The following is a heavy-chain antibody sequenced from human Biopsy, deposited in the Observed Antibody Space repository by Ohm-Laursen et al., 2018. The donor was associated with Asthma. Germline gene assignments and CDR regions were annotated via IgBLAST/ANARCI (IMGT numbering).Heavy chain of an antibody. D-gene: IGHD3-22*01. CDR2: IYHLGNA. CDR1: GGSISVSNW. CDR3: ARRWRSYDSSNYYLDQ. Sequence: SDTLSLTCDVSGGSISVSNWWSWVRQPPGRGLEWIGQIYHLGNANYNPSLKSRVTMLVDKSKNQFSLKLTSVTAADTAVYFCARRWRSYDSSNYYLDQWGQGTLVTVSS. J-gene: IGHJ4*02. V-gene: IGHV4-4*02.